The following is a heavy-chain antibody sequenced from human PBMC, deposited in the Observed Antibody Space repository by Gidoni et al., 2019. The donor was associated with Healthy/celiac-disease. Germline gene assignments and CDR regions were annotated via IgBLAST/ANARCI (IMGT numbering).Heavy chain of an antibody. CDR1: GFTFSDHY. CDR3: AKGGRSTPFDY. J-gene: IGHJ4*02. CDR2: TRNKANSYTT. D-gene: IGHD1-1*01. V-gene: IGHV3-72*01. Sequence: EVQLVESGGGLVQPGGSLRLSCAASGFTFSDHYMDWVRQAPGKGLEWVGRTRNKANSYTTEYAASVKGRFTISRDDSKNSLYLQMNSLKTEDTAVYYCAKGGRSTPFDYWGQGTLVTVSS.